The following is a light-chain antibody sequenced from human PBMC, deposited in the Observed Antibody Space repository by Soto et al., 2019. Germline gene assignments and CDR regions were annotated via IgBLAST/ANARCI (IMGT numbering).Light chain of an antibody. CDR2: DAS. J-gene: IGKJ4*01. CDR1: QSVGYF. CDR3: QQRSNWPPSLS. V-gene: IGKV3-11*01. Sequence: EIVLTQSPATLSLSPGERATLSCRASQSVGYFLAWYQQKPGQAPRLLIYDASNRATGVPARFTGSGSGTDFTLTSSSLEPEDFAVYYCQQRSNWPPSLSFGGGTRVEI.